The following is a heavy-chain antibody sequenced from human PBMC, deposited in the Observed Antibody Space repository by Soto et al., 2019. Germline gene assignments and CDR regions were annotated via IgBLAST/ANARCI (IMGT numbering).Heavy chain of an antibody. Sequence: EVQLVESGGGLVQPGGSLRLSCVVSGFTFSSYWMSWVRQSPEKGLEWVANINQDGSGKYHVGFVKGRFTISRDNAKNSLYLQMDSLRVEDTAVYYCARVPLVTSRYYFDFWGQGTLVTVSS. CDR2: INQDGSGK. V-gene: IGHV3-7*01. D-gene: IGHD2-2*01. J-gene: IGHJ4*02. CDR1: GFTFSSYW. CDR3: ARVPLVTSRYYFDF.